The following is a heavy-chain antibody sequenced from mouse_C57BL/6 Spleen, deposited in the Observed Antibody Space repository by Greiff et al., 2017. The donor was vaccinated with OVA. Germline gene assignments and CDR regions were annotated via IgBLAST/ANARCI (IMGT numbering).Heavy chain of an antibody. Sequence: EVQLQQSGPELVKPGASVKMSCKASGYTFTDYNMHWVKQSHGKSREWIGYINPNYGGTSYNQKCKGKATWNGNKSSSQAYMERRSLTSEDSAVYYCARFADYDSAWFAYWGQVTLVTVSA. CDR2: INPNYGGT. D-gene: IGHD2-4*01. V-gene: IGHV1-22*01. CDR1: GYTFTDYN. CDR3: ARFADYDSAWFAY. J-gene: IGHJ3*01.